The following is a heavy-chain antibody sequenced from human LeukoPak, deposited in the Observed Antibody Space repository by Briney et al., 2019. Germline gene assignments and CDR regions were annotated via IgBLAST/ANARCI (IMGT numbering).Heavy chain of an antibody. CDR3: ARDMTTVTTDSRIEDY. D-gene: IGHD4-17*01. CDR1: GGTFSSYA. Sequence: GASVKVSCKASGGTFSSYAISWVRQAPGQGLEWMGRITPILGIANYAQKFQGRVTITADKSTSTAYMELSSLRSEDTAVYYCARDMTTVTTDSRIEDYWGQGTLVTVSS. V-gene: IGHV1-69*04. CDR2: ITPILGIA. J-gene: IGHJ4*02.